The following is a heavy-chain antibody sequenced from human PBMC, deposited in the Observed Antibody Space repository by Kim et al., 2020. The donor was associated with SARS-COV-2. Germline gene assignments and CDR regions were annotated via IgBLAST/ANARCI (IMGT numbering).Heavy chain of an antibody. CDR2: IKRDGSEK. V-gene: IGHV3-7*03. CDR1: GFTFSSYW. J-gene: IGHJ6*02. D-gene: IGHD2-15*01. CDR3: AREWGSYCSGGSCDEAYYYYYGMDV. Sequence: GGSLRLSCAASGFTFSSYWMSWVRQAPGKGLEWVANIKRDGSEKYYVDSVKGRFTISRDNAKNSLYLQMNSLRAEDTAVYYCAREWGSYCSGGSCDEAYYYYYGMDVWGQGTTVTVSS.